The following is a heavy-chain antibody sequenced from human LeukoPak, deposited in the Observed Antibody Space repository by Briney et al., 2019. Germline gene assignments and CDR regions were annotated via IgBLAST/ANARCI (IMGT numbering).Heavy chain of an antibody. CDR3: ARARRTRNIYGDYVFLFDY. CDR1: GYTFTSYD. J-gene: IGHJ4*02. Sequence: ASVKVSCKASGYTFTSYDINWVRQATGQGLEWMGWINPNSGGTNYAQKFQGRVTMTRDTSISTAYMELSRLRSDDTALYYCARARRTRNIYGDYVFLFDYWGQGTLVTVSS. CDR2: INPNSGGT. V-gene: IGHV1-2*02. D-gene: IGHD4-17*01.